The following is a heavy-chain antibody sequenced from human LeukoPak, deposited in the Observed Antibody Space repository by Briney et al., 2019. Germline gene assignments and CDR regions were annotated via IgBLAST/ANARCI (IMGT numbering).Heavy chain of an antibody. V-gene: IGHV4-34*01. CDR3: ARGSFDYGDYQIFDY. CDR1: GGSFSGYY. Sequence: SETLSLTCAVYGGSFSGYYWSWIRQPPGKGLEWIGEINHSGSTNYNPSLKSRVTISVDTSKSQFSLKLSSVTAADTAMYYCARGSFDYGDYQIFDYWGQGTLVTVSS. J-gene: IGHJ4*02. CDR2: INHSGST. D-gene: IGHD4-17*01.